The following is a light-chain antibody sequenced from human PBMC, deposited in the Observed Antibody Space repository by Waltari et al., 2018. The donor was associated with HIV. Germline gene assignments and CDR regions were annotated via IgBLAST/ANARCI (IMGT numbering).Light chain of an antibody. J-gene: IGKJ1*01. CDR1: QTVSSSY. CDR3: HQYGSSPRA. V-gene: IGKV3-20*01. CDR2: DAS. Sequence: EIVLTQSPGTLSLSPGERATLSCRASQTVSSSYLAWYQQKPGQAPRRLIYDASTRATGIPDRFSGSGSGTDFTLTINRLEPEDFAVYYCHQYGSSPRAFGPGTKVEIK.